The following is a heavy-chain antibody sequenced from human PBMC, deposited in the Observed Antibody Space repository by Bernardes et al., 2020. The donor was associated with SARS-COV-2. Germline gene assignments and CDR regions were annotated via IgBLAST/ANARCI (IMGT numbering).Heavy chain of an antibody. J-gene: IGHJ4*02. CDR1: GFTFSRYI. D-gene: IGHD5-12*01. CDR2: ISSNCYYI. CDR3: ARAGKGGVYDNLPDDY. Sequence: GGSLRLSCSSSGFTFSRYIMNCVRQSPGKWLEWVSFISSNCYYIYYADSVKGRFTISSDNAKNSLYLQMNCLRAEDTAVYYCARAGKGGVYDNLPDDYWGQGNLVTVSS. V-gene: IGHV3-21*01.